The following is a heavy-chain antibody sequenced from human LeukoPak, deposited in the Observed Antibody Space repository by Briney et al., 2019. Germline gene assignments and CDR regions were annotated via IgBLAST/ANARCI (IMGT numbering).Heavy chain of an antibody. V-gene: IGHV3-23*01. CDR3: AKDKVGKSWDFFDF. CDR2: ISSGGGST. Sequence: GGSLRLSCAASGFAFDNFAMSWVRQAPGKGLEWLSGISSGGGSTIHADSVKGRFTISRDNSRNTLYPQMNSLRAEDTAVYYCAKDKVGKSWDFFDFWGQGTLVAVSS. CDR1: GFAFDNFA. J-gene: IGHJ4*02. D-gene: IGHD1-26*01.